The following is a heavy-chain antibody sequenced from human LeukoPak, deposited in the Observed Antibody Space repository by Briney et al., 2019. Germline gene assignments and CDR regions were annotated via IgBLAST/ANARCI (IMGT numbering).Heavy chain of an antibody. Sequence: GGSLRLSCAASGFTFSSYAMHWVRQAPGKGLEWGADISYDGSNKYYADSVKGRFTISRDNSKNTLYLQMNSLRAEDTAVYYCARDLRLVGATEGETWGQGTLVTVSS. D-gene: IGHD1-26*01. CDR2: ISYDGSNK. CDR3: ARDLRLVGATEGET. V-gene: IGHV3-30*01. J-gene: IGHJ4*02. CDR1: GFTFSSYA.